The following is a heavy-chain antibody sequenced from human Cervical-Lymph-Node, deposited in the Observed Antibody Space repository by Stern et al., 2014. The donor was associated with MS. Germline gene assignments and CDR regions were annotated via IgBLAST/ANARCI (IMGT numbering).Heavy chain of an antibody. CDR3: ARERSSSWYANWFDP. V-gene: IGHV7-4-1*02. CDR1: GYTFSNYA. CDR2: VNTNPEKP. D-gene: IGHD6-13*01. Sequence: QVQLVQSGSELKNPGASVKVSCKASGYTFSNYAINWVRQAPGPGLEWMGWVNTNPEKPTYAQDFTGRFVFSLDTSVSTAYLQISSLKAEDTAVYYCARERSSSWYANWFDPWGQGTLVTVSS. J-gene: IGHJ5*02.